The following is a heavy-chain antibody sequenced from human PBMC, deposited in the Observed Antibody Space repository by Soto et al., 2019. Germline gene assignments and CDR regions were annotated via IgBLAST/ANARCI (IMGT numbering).Heavy chain of an antibody. CDR3: AKDRPPGFGELYY. V-gene: IGHV3-30*18. CDR1: GFTFSSYG. D-gene: IGHD3-10*01. CDR2: ISYDGSNK. J-gene: IGHJ4*02. Sequence: QVQLVESGGGVVQPGRSLRLSCAASGFTFSSYGMHWVRQAPGKGLEWVAVISYDGSNKYYADSVKGRFTISRDNSKNTLYLQMNSLRAEDTAVYYCAKDRPPGFGELYYWGQGTLVTVSS.